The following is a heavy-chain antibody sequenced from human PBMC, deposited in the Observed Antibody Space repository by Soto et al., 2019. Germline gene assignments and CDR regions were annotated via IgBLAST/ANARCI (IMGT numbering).Heavy chain of an antibody. V-gene: IGHV4-39*01. D-gene: IGHD5-12*01. J-gene: IGHJ4*02. CDR3: AISTRPTTIDY. CDR2: IYYSGST. Sequence: QLQLQESGPGLVKPSETLSLTCTVSGGSISSSYYYWGWIRQPPGKGLEWIGSIYYSGSTYYNPSLKSRVTISVDTSKNQFSLKLRSVTAADTAVYYCAISTRPTTIDYWGQGTLVTVSS. CDR1: GGSISSSYYY.